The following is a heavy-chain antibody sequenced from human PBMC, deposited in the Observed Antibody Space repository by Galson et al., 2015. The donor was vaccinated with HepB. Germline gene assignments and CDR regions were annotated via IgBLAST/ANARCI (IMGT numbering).Heavy chain of an antibody. D-gene: IGHD1-26*01. J-gene: IGHJ4*02. CDR3: ARDPSMTKIVGATTNFDY. Sequence: SVKVSCKASGYTFTSYGISWVRQAPGQGLEWMGWISAYNGNTNYAQKLQGRVTMTTDTSTSTAYMELRSLRSDDTAVYYCARDPSMTKIVGATTNFDYWGQGTLVTVSS. CDR2: ISAYNGNT. V-gene: IGHV1-18*04. CDR1: GYTFTSYG.